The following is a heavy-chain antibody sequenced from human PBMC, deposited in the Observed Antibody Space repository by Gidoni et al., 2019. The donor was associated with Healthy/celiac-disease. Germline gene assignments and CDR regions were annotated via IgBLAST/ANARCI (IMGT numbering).Heavy chain of an antibody. V-gene: IGHV3-21*01. CDR1: GFTFSSYS. CDR2: ISSSSSYI. D-gene: IGHD1-26*01. Sequence: EVQLVESGGGLVKPGGSLSLSCAASGFTFSSYSMNWVRQAPGKGLEWVSSISSSSSYIYYADSVKGRFTISRDNAKNSLYLQMNSLRAEDTAVYYCARVGGSYYAPFDYWGQGTLVTVSS. J-gene: IGHJ4*02. CDR3: ARVGGSYYAPFDY.